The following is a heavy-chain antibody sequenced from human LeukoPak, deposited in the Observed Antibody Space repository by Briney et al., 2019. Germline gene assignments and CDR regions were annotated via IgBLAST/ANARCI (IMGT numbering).Heavy chain of an antibody. J-gene: IGHJ4*02. CDR1: GFIFNTFG. D-gene: IGHD1-14*01. CDR2: ITSTTTYT. V-gene: IGHV3-21*01. Sequence: GGSLRLSCSASGFIFNTFGMNWVRQAPGKGLEWVSSITSTTTYTYYADSVKGRFTISRDNAKNSLYLQMNSLRAEDTAVYYCARDWRPEESYFDYWGQGTLVTVSS. CDR3: ARDWRPEESYFDY.